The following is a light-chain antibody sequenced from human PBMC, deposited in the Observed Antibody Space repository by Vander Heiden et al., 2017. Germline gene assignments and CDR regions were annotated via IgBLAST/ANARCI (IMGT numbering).Light chain of an antibody. Sequence: EIVLTQSPGTLSLSPGERATLSCRASQSVSSSYLAWYQQKPGQAPRLLIYGASSSATGIPDRFSGSGSGTDFTLTIIRLEPEDFTVYYCHQDCSSRSTFGQGTKVEIK. CDR2: GAS. V-gene: IGKV3-20*01. J-gene: IGKJ1*01. CDR3: HQDCSSRST. CDR1: QSVSSSY.